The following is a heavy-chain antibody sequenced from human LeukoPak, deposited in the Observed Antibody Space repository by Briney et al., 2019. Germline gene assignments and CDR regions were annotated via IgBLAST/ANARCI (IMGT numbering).Heavy chain of an antibody. D-gene: IGHD3-22*01. Sequence: GESLKISCKGSGYTFTNYWIGWVRQMPGKGLEWMGIIWPGDSDVRYSPSFQGQVTISADKSIDTAYLQWSSQKASDTAMYYCARKGKDSSRLFWFDPWGQGTLVTVSS. V-gene: IGHV5-51*01. CDR1: GYTFTNYW. J-gene: IGHJ5*02. CDR3: ARKGKDSSRLFWFDP. CDR2: IWPGDSDV.